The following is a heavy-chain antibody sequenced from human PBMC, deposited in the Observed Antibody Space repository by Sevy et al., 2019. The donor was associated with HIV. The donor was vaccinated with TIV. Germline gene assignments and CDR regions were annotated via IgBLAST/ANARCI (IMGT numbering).Heavy chain of an antibody. D-gene: IGHD2-21*01. Sequence: GGSLRLSCAASRFSLSNYEMHWVRQAPGKGLEWVALILHDGSNEHYADSVKGRFTISRDNSQNTVYLQMNSLRPEDTAVYYCARDRLLSLLDFWGQGALVTVSS. V-gene: IGHV3-30*04. CDR2: ILHDGSNE. CDR1: RFSLSNYE. J-gene: IGHJ4*02. CDR3: ARDRLLSLLDF.